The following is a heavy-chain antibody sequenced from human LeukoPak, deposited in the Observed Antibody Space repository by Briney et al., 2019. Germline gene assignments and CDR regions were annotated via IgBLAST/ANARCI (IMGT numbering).Heavy chain of an antibody. CDR3: ARAVRFGGYFDY. V-gene: IGHV3-53*01. Sequence: GGSLRLSCAASGFTVSSNYMSWVRQAPGKGLEWVSVIYSGGSTYYADSVKGRFTISRDNAKNSLYLQMNSLRAEDTAVYYCARAVRFGGYFDYWGQGTLVTVSS. J-gene: IGHJ4*02. CDR2: IYSGGST. D-gene: IGHD3-10*01. CDR1: GFTVSSNY.